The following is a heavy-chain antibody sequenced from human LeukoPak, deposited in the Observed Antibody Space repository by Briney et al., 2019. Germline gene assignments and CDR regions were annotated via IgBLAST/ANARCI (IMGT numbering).Heavy chain of an antibody. Sequence: SQTLSLTCAVSGGSISSGGYSWSWIRQPPGKGLEWIGEINHSGSTNYNPSLKSRVTISVDTSKNQFSLKLSSVTAADTAVYYCARSRVHFDYWGQGTLVTVSS. CDR2: INHSGST. J-gene: IGHJ4*02. CDR3: ARSRVHFDY. V-gene: IGHV4-30-2*01. D-gene: IGHD3-10*01. CDR1: GGSISSGGYS.